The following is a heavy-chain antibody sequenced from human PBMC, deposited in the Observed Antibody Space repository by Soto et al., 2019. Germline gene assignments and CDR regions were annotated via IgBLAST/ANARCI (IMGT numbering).Heavy chain of an antibody. CDR3: AKDRRDGYTTCSRCYGVDV. J-gene: IGHJ6*02. Sequence: QVQLVESGGGVVQPGTSLRLACEASGFNFGAYGMHWVRQAPGKGLEWVAVISHDGTKTYYSDSVKGRFTVSRDNSKKVLYVQLVSLRPDDTAVYSCAKDRRDGYTTCSRCYGVDVWGQGTTVTVSS. CDR1: GFNFGAYG. D-gene: IGHD5-18*01. V-gene: IGHV3-30*18. CDR2: ISHDGTKT.